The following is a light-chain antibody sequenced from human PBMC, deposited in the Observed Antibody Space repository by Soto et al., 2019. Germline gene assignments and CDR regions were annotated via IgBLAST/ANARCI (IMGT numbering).Light chain of an antibody. CDR3: QHYGISRT. J-gene: IGKJ1*01. CDR1: QSISTW. V-gene: IGKV3-20*01. Sequence: TQSPSTLSASVGDRVTITCRASQSISTWLAWYQHKSGQAPRLLIYAISSRAPGIPDRFSGSGSGTDFTLTISRLEPGDFAVYYCQHYGISRTFGQGTKVDI. CDR2: AIS.